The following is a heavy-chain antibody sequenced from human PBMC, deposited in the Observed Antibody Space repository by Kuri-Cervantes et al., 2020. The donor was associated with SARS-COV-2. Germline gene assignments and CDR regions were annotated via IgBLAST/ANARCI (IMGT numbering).Heavy chain of an antibody. V-gene: IGHV3-21*01. CDR1: GFTFSSYS. J-gene: IGHJ4*02. Sequence: GESLKISCAASGFTFSSYSMNWVRQAPGKGLEWVSSISSSSSYIYYADSVKGRFTISRDNAKNSLYLQMNSLRAEDTAVYYCARGYLMSSSWYGRRGYYFDYWGQGTLVTVSS. CDR3: ARGYLMSSSWYGRRGYYFDY. CDR2: ISSSSSYI. D-gene: IGHD6-13*01.